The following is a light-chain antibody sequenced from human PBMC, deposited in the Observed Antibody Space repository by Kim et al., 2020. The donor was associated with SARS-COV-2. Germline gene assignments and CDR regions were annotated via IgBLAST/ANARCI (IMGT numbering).Light chain of an antibody. CDR2: WAS. CDR1: QSVLYSSNNKNY. J-gene: IGKJ2*01. Sequence: DIVMTQSPDSLAVSLGERATINCKSSQSVLYSSNNKNYLAWYQQKAGQPPNLLIYWASTRESGVPDRFSGSGSGTDFTLTISSLQAEDVAVYYCQQYYSTPLTFGQGTKLEI. V-gene: IGKV4-1*01. CDR3: QQYYSTPLT.